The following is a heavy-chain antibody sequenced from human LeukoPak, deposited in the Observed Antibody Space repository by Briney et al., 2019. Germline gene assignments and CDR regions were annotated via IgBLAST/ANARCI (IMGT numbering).Heavy chain of an antibody. Sequence: APVKVSCKASGYTFSNYDINWVRQATGQGLEWMGWMNPHSGNTGYAQKFQGRITITRNTSISTAYMELSSLRSEDTAVYYCARGYCTSTSCSFDPWGQGTLVTVSS. CDR2: MNPHSGNT. CDR1: GYTFSNYD. D-gene: IGHD2-2*01. V-gene: IGHV1-8*03. J-gene: IGHJ5*02. CDR3: ARGYCTSTSCSFDP.